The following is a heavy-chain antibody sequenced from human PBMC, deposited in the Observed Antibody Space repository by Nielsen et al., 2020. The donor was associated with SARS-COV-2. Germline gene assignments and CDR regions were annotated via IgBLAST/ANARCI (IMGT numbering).Heavy chain of an antibody. J-gene: IGHJ6*02. D-gene: IGHD5-18*01. CDR3: AKDTLGPHTAMVNYGMDV. V-gene: IGHV3-9*01. CDR1: GFTFDDYA. CDR2: ISWNSNSI. Sequence: GGSLRLSCAASGFTFDDYALHWVRQAPGKGLEWVSGISWNSNSIAYADSVKGRFTISRDNAKNSLYLQMNSLRADDTALYYCAKDTLGPHTAMVNYGMDVWGQGTTVTVSS.